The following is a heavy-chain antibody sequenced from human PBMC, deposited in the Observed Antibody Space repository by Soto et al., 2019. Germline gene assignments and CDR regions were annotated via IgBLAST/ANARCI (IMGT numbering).Heavy chain of an antibody. CDR2: IIPMYGPA. V-gene: IGHV1-69*01. CDR3: ARVTSMVRGVIDNWFDP. Sequence: QVPLVQSGAEVKKPGSSVTVSCKASGGTFSSYAIHWVRKAPGQGLEWMGGIIPMYGPAKYAQRFQGRVTITADESTTTVYMELTSLTAQDTAVYYCARVTSMVRGVIDNWFDPWGHGTLVPVSS. J-gene: IGHJ5*02. D-gene: IGHD3-10*01. CDR1: GGTFSSYA.